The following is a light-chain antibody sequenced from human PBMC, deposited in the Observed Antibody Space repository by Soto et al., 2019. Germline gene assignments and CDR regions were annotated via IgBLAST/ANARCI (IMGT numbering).Light chain of an antibody. V-gene: IGLV2-8*01. CDR1: SSDIGTYNY. CDR3: ISNAGSNNLV. Sequence: QSALTQPPSASGSPGQSVTISCTGTSSDIGTYNYVSWYQQHPGKAPKVMIYEVSKRPSGVPDRFSGSKSGNTASLTVSGLQAEDEADYYGISNAGSNNLVFGGGTQLTVL. J-gene: IGLJ3*02. CDR2: EVS.